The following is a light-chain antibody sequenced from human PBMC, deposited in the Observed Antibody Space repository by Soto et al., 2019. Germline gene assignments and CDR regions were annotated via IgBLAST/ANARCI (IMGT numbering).Light chain of an antibody. V-gene: IGLV1-40*01. CDR2: GNS. Sequence: QLVLTQPPSVSGAPGQRVTISCTGSSSNIGAGYDVHWYQQLPGTAPKLLIYGNSNRPSGVPDRFSGSKSGTSASLAITGLQAEDEADYYCHSYDSSLSGYVLFGGGTQLTVL. CDR1: SSNIGAGYD. CDR3: HSYDSSLSGYVL. J-gene: IGLJ2*01.